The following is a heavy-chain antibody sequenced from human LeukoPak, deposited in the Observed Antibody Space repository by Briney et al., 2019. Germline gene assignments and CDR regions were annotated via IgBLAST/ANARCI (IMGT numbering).Heavy chain of an antibody. Sequence: SGTLSLTCAVYGGSFSGYYWNWIRQPPGKGLEWIGEINHSGSTNYNPSLKSRVTISVDTSKNQFSLKLSSVTAADTAVYYCARDGSGSYYKLDSWGQGTLVTVSS. CDR2: INHSGST. V-gene: IGHV4-34*01. D-gene: IGHD3-10*01. J-gene: IGHJ4*02. CDR1: GGSFSGYY. CDR3: ARDGSGSYYKLDS.